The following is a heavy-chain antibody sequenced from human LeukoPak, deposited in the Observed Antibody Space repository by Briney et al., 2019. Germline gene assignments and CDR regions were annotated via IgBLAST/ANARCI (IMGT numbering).Heavy chain of an antibody. V-gene: IGHV3-33*01. CDR3: ARQSRDGYNNYFDY. J-gene: IGHJ4*02. D-gene: IGHD5-24*01. CDR1: GFTFSSYG. CDR2: IWYDGSNK. Sequence: GGSLRLSCAASGFTFSSYGMHWVRQAPGKGLEWVAVIWYDGSNKYYADSVKGRFTISRDNSKNTLYLQMNSLRAEDTVVYYCARQSRDGYNNYFDYWGQGTLVTVSS.